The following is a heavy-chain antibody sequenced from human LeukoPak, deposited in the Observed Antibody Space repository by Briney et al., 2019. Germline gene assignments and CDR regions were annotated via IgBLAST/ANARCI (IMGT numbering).Heavy chain of an antibody. CDR1: GFTFSSYW. D-gene: IGHD3-10*01. V-gene: IGHV3-74*01. Sequence: AGGSLRLSCAASGFTFSSYWMHWARQAPGKGLVWVSRINSDGSSTSHADSVKGRFTISRDNAKNTLYLQMNSLRAEDTAVYYCARDRYYYGSGRAIDYWGQGTLVTVSS. J-gene: IGHJ4*02. CDR3: ARDRYYYGSGRAIDY. CDR2: INSDGSST.